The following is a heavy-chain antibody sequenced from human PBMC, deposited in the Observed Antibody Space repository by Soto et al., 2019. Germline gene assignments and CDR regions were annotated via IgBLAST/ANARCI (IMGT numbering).Heavy chain of an antibody. V-gene: IGHV1-18*04. Sequence: GASVKVSCKTSGYTFTNYGITWVRQAPGQGLKWMGWISAYNGDTNYAQKFQGRVIMTTDASTTTAYMELRSLRSDDTAVYYCARGHAGGLRGGVSYWGPGTMVTVSS. CDR3: ARGHAGGLRGGVSY. CDR1: GYTFTNYG. CDR2: ISAYNGDT. D-gene: IGHD2-15*01. J-gene: IGHJ4*02.